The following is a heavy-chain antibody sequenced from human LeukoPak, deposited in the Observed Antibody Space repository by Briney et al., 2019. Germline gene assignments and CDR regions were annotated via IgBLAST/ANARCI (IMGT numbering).Heavy chain of an antibody. CDR1: GGSISSSSYY. CDR2: IYYSGST. Sequence: SETLSLTCTVSGGSISSSSYYWGWIRQPPGKGLERIGSIYYSGSTYYNPSLKSRVTISVDTSKNQFSLKLSSVTAADTAVYYCARRYLLGHFDYWGQGTLVTVSS. J-gene: IGHJ4*02. D-gene: IGHD1-26*01. CDR3: ARRYLLGHFDY. V-gene: IGHV4-39*01.